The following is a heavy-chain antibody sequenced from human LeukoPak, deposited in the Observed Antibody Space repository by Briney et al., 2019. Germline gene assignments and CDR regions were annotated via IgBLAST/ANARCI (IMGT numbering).Heavy chain of an antibody. V-gene: IGHV4-61*02. CDR2: AHRSAAS. J-gene: IGHJ6*03. CDR3: ARDFFRGYYSYLDV. CDR1: GVYVSTGSYY. Sequence: ASETLTLTCTVSGVYVSTGSYYWAWIRQPAGKGLEWIGRAHRSAASNYNPSLKDRVIISMDLPNNQFSLRLTSGTAADTAKYYCARDFFRGYYSYLDVWGKGTTVIVSS. D-gene: IGHD2/OR15-2a*01.